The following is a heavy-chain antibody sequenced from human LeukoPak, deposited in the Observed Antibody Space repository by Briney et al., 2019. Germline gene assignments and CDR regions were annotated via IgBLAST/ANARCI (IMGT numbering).Heavy chain of an antibody. CDR1: GGSISSGSYY. CDR3: ARASSTPGSGYYPFDY. D-gene: IGHD3-3*01. J-gene: IGHJ4*02. Sequence: PSETLSLTCTVSGGSISSGSYYWSWTRQPAGKGLEWIGRIYTSGSTNYNPSLKSRLIISVDTSKNQFSLKLRSVTAADTAVYFCARASSTPGSGYYPFDYWGQGTLVTVSS. V-gene: IGHV4-61*02. CDR2: IYTSGST.